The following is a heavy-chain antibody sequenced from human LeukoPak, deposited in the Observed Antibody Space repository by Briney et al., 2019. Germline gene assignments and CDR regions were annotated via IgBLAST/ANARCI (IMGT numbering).Heavy chain of an antibody. Sequence: PGGSLRLSCAASGFTFDDYARHWVRQAPGKGLEWVSPISGDGGSTYYADSVKGRFTISRDNSKNSLYLQMNSLRTQDTALYYCAKDRGRWLQFDAFDIWGQGTMVTVSS. J-gene: IGHJ3*02. V-gene: IGHV3-43*02. CDR3: AKDRGRWLQFDAFDI. CDR1: GFTFDDYA. D-gene: IGHD5-24*01. CDR2: ISGDGGST.